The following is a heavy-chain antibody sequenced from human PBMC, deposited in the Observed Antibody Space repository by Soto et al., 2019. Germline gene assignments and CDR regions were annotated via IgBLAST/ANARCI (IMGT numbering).Heavy chain of an antibody. J-gene: IGHJ4*02. Sequence: QVQLVESGGGVVQPGRSLRLSCAASGFTFSSYGMHWVRQAPGKGLEWVAVIWDDGSNKYYADSVKGRFTISRDNSKNTLYLQMNSLRAEDTAVYYCARGMMRWLRLGGIDYWGQGTLVTVSS. CDR2: IWDDGSNK. V-gene: IGHV3-33*01. CDR3: ARGMMRWLRLGGIDY. D-gene: IGHD5-12*01. CDR1: GFTFSSYG.